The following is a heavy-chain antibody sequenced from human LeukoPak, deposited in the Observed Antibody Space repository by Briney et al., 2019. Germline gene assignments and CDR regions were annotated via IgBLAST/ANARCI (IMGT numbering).Heavy chain of an antibody. V-gene: IGHV3-21*01. CDR2: ISTSSSYI. D-gene: IGHD5-18*01. CDR1: GFTFSSYS. J-gene: IGHJ4*02. CDR3: ARDFAGYGYVSYFDY. Sequence: GGSLRLSCAASGFTFSSYSMNWVRQAPGKGLEWVSSISTSSSYIFYADSVKGRFTISRDNAENSLYLQMNSLRAEDTAVYYCARDFAGYGYVSYFDYWGLGTLVTVSS.